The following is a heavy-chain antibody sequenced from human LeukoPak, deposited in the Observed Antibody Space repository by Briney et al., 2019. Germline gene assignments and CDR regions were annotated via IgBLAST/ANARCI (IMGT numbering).Heavy chain of an antibody. V-gene: IGHV4-39*07. CDR2: IYYSGST. Sequence: KSSGTLSLTCTVSGGSISSSSYYWGWIRQPPGKALEWIGSIYYSGSTYYNPSLKSRFTISVDTSKTQFYLKLSSVTAADTAVHYCAGGDDSSGFGAFDIWGQGTMVTVSS. J-gene: IGHJ3*02. D-gene: IGHD3-22*01. CDR3: AGGDDSSGFGAFDI. CDR1: GGSISSSSYY.